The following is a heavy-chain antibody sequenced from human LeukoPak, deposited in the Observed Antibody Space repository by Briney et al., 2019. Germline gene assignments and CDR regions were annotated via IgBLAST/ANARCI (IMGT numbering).Heavy chain of an antibody. Sequence: PGGSLRLSCAASGFTFSSYAMHWVRQAPDKGLEWVAVISYDGSNKYYADSVKGRFTISRDNSKNTLYLQMNSLRAEDTAVYYCVREGIAVAGPYFDYWGQGTLVTVSS. CDR3: VREGIAVAGPYFDY. CDR1: GFTFSSYA. J-gene: IGHJ4*02. CDR2: ISYDGSNK. V-gene: IGHV3-30*04. D-gene: IGHD6-19*01.